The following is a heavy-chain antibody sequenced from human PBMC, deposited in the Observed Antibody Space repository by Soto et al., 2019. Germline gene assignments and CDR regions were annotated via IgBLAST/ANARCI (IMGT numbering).Heavy chain of an antibody. CDR3: AREKTIAAAGPFFDY. CDR1: GFTISSNY. V-gene: IGHV3-66*01. D-gene: IGHD6-13*01. J-gene: IGHJ4*02. Sequence: GGSLRLSCAASGFTISSNYMSWVRQAPGKGLEWVSVIYSGGSTHYADSVKGRFTISRDNSKNTLYLQMNSLRAEDTAVYYCAREKTIAAAGPFFDYWGQGTLVTVSS. CDR2: IYSGGST.